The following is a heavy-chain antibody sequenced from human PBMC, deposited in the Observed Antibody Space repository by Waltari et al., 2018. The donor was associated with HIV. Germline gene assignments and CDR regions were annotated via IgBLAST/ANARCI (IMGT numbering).Heavy chain of an antibody. Sequence: QVQLQESGPGLVKPSETLSLTCTVSGDAVSSGSFYWSWMRQPPGKGLEGLGNTSYSGRTSYNPSLKSRVTISIDASKNLFSLKLRSVTAANTAVYYCARVIAAAGLRFDSWGQGTLVTVSS. V-gene: IGHV4-61*01. D-gene: IGHD6-13*01. CDR1: GDAVSSGSFY. J-gene: IGHJ4*02. CDR2: TSYSGRT. CDR3: ARVIAAAGLRFDS.